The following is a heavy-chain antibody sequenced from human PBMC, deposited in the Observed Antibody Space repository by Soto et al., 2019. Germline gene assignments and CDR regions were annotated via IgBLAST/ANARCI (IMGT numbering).Heavy chain of an antibody. CDR1: GYSFTSYW. V-gene: IGHV5-51*01. CDR3: ARRAVGSANAFDI. D-gene: IGHD3-10*01. CDR2: IYPGDSDT. Sequence: SLKISCKGSGYSFTSYWIGWVRQMPGKGLEWMGIIYPGDSDTRYSPSFQGQVTISADKSISTAYLQWSSLKASDTAMYYCARRAVGSANAFDIWGQGTMVTVSS. J-gene: IGHJ3*02.